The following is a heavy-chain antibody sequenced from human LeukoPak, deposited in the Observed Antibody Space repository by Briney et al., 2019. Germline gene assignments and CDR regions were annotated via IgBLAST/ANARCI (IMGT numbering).Heavy chain of an antibody. CDR1: GFTFSRYW. J-gene: IGHJ4*02. CDR2: INSDGSST. CDR3: ARGGADQLLPHPATDY. D-gene: IGHD2-2*01. V-gene: IGHV3-74*01. Sequence: PGGSLRLSCAASGFTFSRYWIHWVRQAPGKGLVWVSRINSDGSSTTYADSVKGRFTISRYNAKNTLYLQMNSLRAEDTAVYYCARGGADQLLPHPATDYWGQGTLVTVSS.